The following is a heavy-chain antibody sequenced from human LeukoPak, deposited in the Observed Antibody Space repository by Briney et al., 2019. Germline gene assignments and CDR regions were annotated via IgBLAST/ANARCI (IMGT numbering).Heavy chain of an antibody. CDR1: GYTFTSYD. D-gene: IGHD4-17*01. CDR2: MNPNSGNT. CDR3: ARGSRRLRRFDY. J-gene: IGHJ4*02. Sequence: ASVKVSCKASGYTFTSYDINWVRQATGQGLEWMGWMNPNSGNTGYAQKLQGRVTITRNTSISTAYMELSSLRSEDTAVYYCARGSRRLRRFDYWGQGTLVTVSS. V-gene: IGHV1-8*03.